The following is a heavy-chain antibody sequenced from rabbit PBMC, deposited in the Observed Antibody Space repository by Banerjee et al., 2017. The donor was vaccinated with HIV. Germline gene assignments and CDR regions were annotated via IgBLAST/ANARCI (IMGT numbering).Heavy chain of an antibody. CDR3: ARGDWDIYVFDP. Sequence: QSLEESGGGLVTPGASLTLTCTASGFSFSSSYYMCWVRQTPGKGLEWIACIYAGSSGNAYYASWAKGRFTISKTSSTTVTLQMTSLTAADTATYFCARGDWDIYVFDPWGPGTLVTVS. CDR2: IYAGSSGNA. CDR1: GFSFSSSYY. V-gene: IGHV1S40*01. D-gene: IGHD4-2*01. J-gene: IGHJ2*01.